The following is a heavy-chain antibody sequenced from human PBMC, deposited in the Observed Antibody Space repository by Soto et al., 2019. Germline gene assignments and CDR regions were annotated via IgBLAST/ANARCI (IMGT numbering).Heavy chain of an antibody. D-gene: IGHD4-4*01. Sequence: SVKVSCKASGGTFSSYAISWVRQAPGQGLEWMGGIIPIFGTANYAQKFQGRVTITADESTSTAYMELSSLRSEDTAVYYCARGLGTTVTTGSYFDYWGQGTLVTVSS. J-gene: IGHJ4*02. CDR1: GGTFSSYA. V-gene: IGHV1-69*13. CDR3: ARGLGTTVTTGSYFDY. CDR2: IIPIFGTA.